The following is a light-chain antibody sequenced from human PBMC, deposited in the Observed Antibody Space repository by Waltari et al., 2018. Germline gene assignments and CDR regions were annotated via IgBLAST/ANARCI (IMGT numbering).Light chain of an antibody. CDR2: GAS. Sequence: EIVLTQSPGTLSLSPGERATLACRASQSVRSSYLAWYQQKPGQAPRPLIYGASSRATGIPDRFSGSESGTDFTLTISRLEPEDFAVYWCQQYGSSPHTFGQGTKLEIK. V-gene: IGKV3-20*01. J-gene: IGKJ2*01. CDR3: QQYGSSPHT. CDR1: QSVRSSY.